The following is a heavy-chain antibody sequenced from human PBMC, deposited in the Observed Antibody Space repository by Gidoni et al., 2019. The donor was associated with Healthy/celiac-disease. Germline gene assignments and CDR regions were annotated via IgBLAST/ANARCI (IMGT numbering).Heavy chain of an antibody. CDR1: GGSFSGYY. CDR2: INHSGST. J-gene: IGHJ4*02. CDR3: ARVPTHRRIGPEPRRYYFDY. D-gene: IGHD1-1*01. Sequence: QVQLQQWGAGLLKPSETLSLTCAVYGGSFSGYYWSWIRQPPGKGLEWIGEINHSGSTNYNPSLKSRVTISVDTSKNQFSLKLSSVTAADTAVYYCARVPTHRRIGPEPRRYYFDYWGQGTLVTVSS. V-gene: IGHV4-34*01.